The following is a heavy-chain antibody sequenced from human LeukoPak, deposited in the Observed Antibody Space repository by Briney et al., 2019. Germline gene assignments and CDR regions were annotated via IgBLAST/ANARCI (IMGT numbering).Heavy chain of an antibody. Sequence: TGRSLRLSCAASGFTFSTYGMHWVRQAPGKGLEWVAGISYDGRNQYYGDSVKGRLTISRDNSKNTLYLQINDLRTEDTALYYCAKDRLSTSGYHFDYWGQGTLVTVSS. J-gene: IGHJ4*02. D-gene: IGHD2-2*01. V-gene: IGHV3-30*18. CDR1: GFTFSTYG. CDR2: ISYDGRNQ. CDR3: AKDRLSTSGYHFDY.